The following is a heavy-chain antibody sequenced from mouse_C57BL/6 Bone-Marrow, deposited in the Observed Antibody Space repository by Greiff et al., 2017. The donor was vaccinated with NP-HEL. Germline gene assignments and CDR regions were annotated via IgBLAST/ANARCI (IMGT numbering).Heavy chain of an antibody. V-gene: IGHV10-3*01. J-gene: IGHJ4*01. Sequence: EVQLVESGGGLVQPKGSLKLSCAASGFTFNTYAMHWVRQAPGKGLEWVARIRSKSSNYATYYADSVKDRFTISRDDSQSRLYLQKNNMKTEDTAMDYCVGAKGLRDYAMDYWGKGTSVTVYS. CDR1: GFTFNTYA. CDR2: IRSKSSNYAT. CDR3: VGAKGLRDYAMDY. D-gene: IGHD2-2*01.